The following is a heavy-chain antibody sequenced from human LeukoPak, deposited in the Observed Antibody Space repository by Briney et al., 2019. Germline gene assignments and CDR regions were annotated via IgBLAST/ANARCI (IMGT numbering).Heavy chain of an antibody. D-gene: IGHD3-16*01. CDR2: INPNGYT. V-gene: IGHV4-34*01. J-gene: IGHJ3*02. CDR3: ARVWSSRKAFDI. Sequence: PSETLSLTCAVYGGSFSSYYWTWVRQTPGKGLEWIGEINPNGYTNYNSSLKSRVTISVDTSKNQFSLKLNSVTAADTAVYYCARVWSSRKAFDIWGQGTMVTVSS. CDR1: GGSFSSYY.